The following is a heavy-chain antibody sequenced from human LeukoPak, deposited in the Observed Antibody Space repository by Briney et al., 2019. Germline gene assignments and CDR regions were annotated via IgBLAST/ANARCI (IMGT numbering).Heavy chain of an antibody. D-gene: IGHD1-26*01. CDR1: GGSISSYY. J-gene: IGHJ4*02. CDR2: IYYSGST. CDR3: ARGPAGATTSSM. V-gene: IGHV4-59*01. Sequence: PSETLSLTCTVSGGSISSYYWSWIRQPPGKGLEWIGYIYYSGSTNYNPSLKSRVTISVDTSKNQFSLKLSSVSAADTAVYYCARGPAGATTSSMWGQGTLVTVSS.